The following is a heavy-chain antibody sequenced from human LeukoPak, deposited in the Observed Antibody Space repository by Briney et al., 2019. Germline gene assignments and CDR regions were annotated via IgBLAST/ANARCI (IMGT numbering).Heavy chain of an antibody. Sequence: SETLSLTCTVSGGSISSGGYYWSWIRQPPGKGLEWIGEINHSGSTNYNPSLKSRVTISVDTSKNQFSLKLSSVTAADTAVYYCARGYYWTHSSGYRGPLEYWGQGTLVTVSS. CDR3: ARGYYWTHSSGYRGPLEY. V-gene: IGHV4-39*07. CDR2: INHSGST. CDR1: GGSISSGGYY. J-gene: IGHJ4*02. D-gene: IGHD3-22*01.